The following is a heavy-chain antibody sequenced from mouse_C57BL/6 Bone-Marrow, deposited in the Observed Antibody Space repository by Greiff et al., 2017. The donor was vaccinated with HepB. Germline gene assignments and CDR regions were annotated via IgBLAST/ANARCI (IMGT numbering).Heavy chain of an antibody. D-gene: IGHD1-1*01. Sequence: EVNLVESGGDLVKPGGSLKLSCAASGFTFSSYGMSWVRQTPDKRLEWVATISSGGSYTYYPDSVKGRFTISRDNAKNTLYLQMSSLKSEDTAMYYCARHGDYYGSSFFDYWGQGTTLTVSS. CDR1: GFTFSSYG. CDR3: ARHGDYYGSSFFDY. J-gene: IGHJ2*01. CDR2: ISSGGSYT. V-gene: IGHV5-6*01.